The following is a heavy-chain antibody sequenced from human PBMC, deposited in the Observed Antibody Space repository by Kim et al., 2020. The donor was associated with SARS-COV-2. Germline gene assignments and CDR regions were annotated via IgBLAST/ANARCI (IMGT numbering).Heavy chain of an antibody. V-gene: IGHV3-30*04. CDR2: ISYDGSNK. CDR3: ARDWEYQLLHPWGIDY. Sequence: GGSLRLSCAASGFTFSSYPMHWVRQAPGKGLEWVAVISYDGSNKYYADSVKGRFTISRDNSKNTLYLQMNSLRAEDTAVYYCARDWEYQLLHPWGIDYWGQGTLVTVSS. CDR1: GFTFSSYP. D-gene: IGHD2-2*02. J-gene: IGHJ4*02.